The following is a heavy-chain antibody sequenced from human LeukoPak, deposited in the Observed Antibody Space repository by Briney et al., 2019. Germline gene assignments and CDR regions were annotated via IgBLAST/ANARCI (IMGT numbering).Heavy chain of an antibody. Sequence: GGSLRLSCAASGFTFSSYGMHWVRQAPGKGLEWVAVISYDGSNKYYADSVKGRFTISRDNSKNTLYLQMNSLRAEDTAVYYCARVGSGSSEFDYWGQGTLVTVSS. V-gene: IGHV3-30*03. CDR2: ISYDGSNK. J-gene: IGHJ4*02. CDR3: ARVGSGSSEFDY. D-gene: IGHD6-6*01. CDR1: GFTFSSYG.